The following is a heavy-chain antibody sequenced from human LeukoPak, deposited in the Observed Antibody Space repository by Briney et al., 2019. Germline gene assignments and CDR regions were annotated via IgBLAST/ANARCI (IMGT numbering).Heavy chain of an antibody. CDR2: IYPSGST. D-gene: IGHD6-6*01. CDR1: GGSISSGSHY. Sequence: PSETLSLTCTVSGGSISSGSHYWSWIRQPAGKGLDWVGHIYPSGSTNYNPSLKSRVTISIDTSKNQFSLKLSSVTAADSAVYYCARGGQQLVPPFDYWGQGTLVTVSS. J-gene: IGHJ4*02. CDR3: ARGGQQLVPPFDY. V-gene: IGHV4-61*09.